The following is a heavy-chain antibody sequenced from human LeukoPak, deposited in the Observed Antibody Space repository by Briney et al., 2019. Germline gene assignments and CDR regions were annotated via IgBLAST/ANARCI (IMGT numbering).Heavy chain of an antibody. CDR3: ARTRGSYSIFDY. CDR2: INHSGST. Sequence: SETLSLTCAVYGGSFSGYYWSWIRQPPGKGLEWIGEINHSGSTNYNPSLKSRVTISVDTSKNQFSLKLSSVTAADTAVYYCARTRGSYSIFDYWGQGTLVTLSS. CDR1: GGSFSGYY. D-gene: IGHD1-26*01. V-gene: IGHV4-34*01. J-gene: IGHJ4*02.